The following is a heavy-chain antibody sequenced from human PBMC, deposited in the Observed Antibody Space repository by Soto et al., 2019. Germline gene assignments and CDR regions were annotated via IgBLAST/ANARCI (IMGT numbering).Heavy chain of an antibody. Sequence: VQLQQWGAGLLKPSETLSLTCAVYGGSFSGYYWSWIRQPPGKGLEWIGEINHSGSTNYNPSLKSRVTISVDTSKNQFSLKLSSVTAADTAVYYCARCYYGSGSYRWWGQGTLVTVSS. V-gene: IGHV4-34*01. CDR1: GGSFSGYY. J-gene: IGHJ4*02. CDR3: ARCYYGSGSYRW. D-gene: IGHD3-10*01. CDR2: INHSGST.